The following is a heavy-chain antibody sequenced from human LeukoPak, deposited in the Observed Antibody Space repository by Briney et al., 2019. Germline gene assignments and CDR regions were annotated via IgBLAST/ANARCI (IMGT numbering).Heavy chain of an antibody. CDR3: ATRRRGGIRDDAFDI. D-gene: IGHD3-10*01. CDR1: GYTFTSYG. V-gene: IGHV1-18*01. Sequence: ASVKVSCKASGYTFTSYGISWVRQAPGQGLEWMGWISAYNGNTNYVQKLQGRVTMTTDTSTSTAYMELRSLRFDDTAVYYCATRRRGGIRDDAFDIWGQGTMVTVSS. CDR2: ISAYNGNT. J-gene: IGHJ3*02.